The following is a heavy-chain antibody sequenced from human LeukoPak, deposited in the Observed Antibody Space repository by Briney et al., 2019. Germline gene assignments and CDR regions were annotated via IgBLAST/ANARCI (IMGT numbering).Heavy chain of an antibody. D-gene: IGHD1-26*01. V-gene: IGHV3-48*03. Sequence: GGSLRLSCAASGFSLTTYEMNWVRQAPRKGLEWVSYISSSGDSIYYADSVKGRFTISRDNAKNSLSLQMNSLRAEDTAIYYCARDRRVGATGSVGAFDIWGQGTTVTVSS. CDR1: GFSLTTYE. J-gene: IGHJ3*02. CDR3: ARDRRVGATGSVGAFDI. CDR2: ISSSGDSI.